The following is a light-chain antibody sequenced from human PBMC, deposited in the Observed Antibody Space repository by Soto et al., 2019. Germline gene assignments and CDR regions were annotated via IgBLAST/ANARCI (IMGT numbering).Light chain of an antibody. CDR1: QSVGPY. CDR2: DAS. Sequence: PGESATLSCRARQSVGPYLAWYQQKPGQAPRLLIYDASKRATGIPARFSGSGSGTDFSLTISRLEPEDFAFYYCQQRYDWPPLTFGGGTKVEIK. V-gene: IGKV3-11*01. J-gene: IGKJ4*01. CDR3: QQRYDWPPLT.